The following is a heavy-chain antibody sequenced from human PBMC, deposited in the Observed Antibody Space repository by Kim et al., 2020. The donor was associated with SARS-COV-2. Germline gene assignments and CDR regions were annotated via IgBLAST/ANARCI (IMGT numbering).Heavy chain of an antibody. CDR2: IHTKTGNP. D-gene: IGHD3-16*01. Sequence: ASVKVSCRASGYTFSDYAIHWVRQAPGQGLEWMGWIHTKTGNPMYGQGFTGRFVLSLDTSVTTTYLQISSLEAEDTAIYYCARKNKGGESRPLDYWGQGTLVTVSS. CDR1: GYTFSDYA. CDR3: ARKNKGGESRPLDY. J-gene: IGHJ4*02. V-gene: IGHV7-4-1*02.